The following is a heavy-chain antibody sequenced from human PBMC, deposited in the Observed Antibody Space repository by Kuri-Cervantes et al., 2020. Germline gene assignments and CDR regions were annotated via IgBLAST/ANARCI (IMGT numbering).Heavy chain of an antibody. CDR1: GFSLSNARMG. CDR3: ARALTVEMATIFRDTDAFDI. J-gene: IGHJ3*02. Sequence: SGPTLVKPTETLALTCTVSGFSLSNARMGVSWIRQPPGKALEWIAHIFSNDKKSYSTSLKSRLTISKDTSKSQVVLTMTNMDPVDTATYYCARALTVEMATIFRDTDAFDIWGQGTMVTVSS. V-gene: IGHV2-26*01. CDR2: IFSNDKK. D-gene: IGHD5-24*01.